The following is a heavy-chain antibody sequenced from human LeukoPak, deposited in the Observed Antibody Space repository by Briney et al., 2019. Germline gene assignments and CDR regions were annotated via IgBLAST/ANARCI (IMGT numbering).Heavy chain of an antibody. V-gene: IGHV3-48*02. CDR3: ARGECSGGSCYAGY. CDR2: ISSSSSII. Sequence: PGGSLRLSCAASGFTFSSYSMNWVRQAPGKGLEWVSYISSSSSIIFYADSVKGRFTISRDNAKNSLYLQMNSLRDEDTAVYYRARGECSGGSCYAGYWGQGTLVTVSS. D-gene: IGHD2-15*01. CDR1: GFTFSSYS. J-gene: IGHJ4*02.